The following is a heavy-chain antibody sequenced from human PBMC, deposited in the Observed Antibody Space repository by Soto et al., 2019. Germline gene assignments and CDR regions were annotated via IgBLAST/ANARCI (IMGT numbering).Heavy chain of an antibody. Sequence: EVQLVESGGGLVQPGGSLRLSCAASGFTFSNYWMAWVRQAPGNGLEWVANIDQDGGEKYYVDSVKGRFTISRDNAKNSLYLHMNSLRAEDTAVYHCARGGNWFDPWGQGTLVTVSS. J-gene: IGHJ5*02. V-gene: IGHV3-7*03. CDR1: GFTFSNYW. CDR2: IDQDGGEK. CDR3: ARGGNWFDP. D-gene: IGHD3-10*01.